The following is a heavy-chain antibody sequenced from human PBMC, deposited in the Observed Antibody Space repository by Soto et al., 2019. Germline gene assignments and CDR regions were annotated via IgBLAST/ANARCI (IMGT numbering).Heavy chain of an antibody. CDR3: AKESRAGTTIPPIFDY. Sequence: GGSLRLSCAASGFTFSSYAMSWVRQAPGKGLEWVSAISGSGGSTYYADSVKGRFTISRDNSKNTLYLQMNSLRAEDTAVYYCAKESRAGTTIPPIFDYWGQGTLVTVSS. CDR1: GFTFSSYA. D-gene: IGHD6-19*01. V-gene: IGHV3-23*01. J-gene: IGHJ4*02. CDR2: ISGSGGST.